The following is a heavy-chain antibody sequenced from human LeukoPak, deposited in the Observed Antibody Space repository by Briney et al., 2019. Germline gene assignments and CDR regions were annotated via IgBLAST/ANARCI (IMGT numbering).Heavy chain of an antibody. D-gene: IGHD2-21*01. CDR1: GFTVSSNY. CDR2: IYSGGTT. CDR3: ATESAYCGGDCYGY. J-gene: IGHJ4*02. V-gene: IGHV3-66*01. Sequence: GSLRLSCAASGFTVSSNYMSWVRQTPGKGLEWVSVIYSGGTTYYADSVKGRFTISRDNSKNTLHLQMNNLRVEDTAVYYCATESAYCGGDCYGYWGQGTLVTISS.